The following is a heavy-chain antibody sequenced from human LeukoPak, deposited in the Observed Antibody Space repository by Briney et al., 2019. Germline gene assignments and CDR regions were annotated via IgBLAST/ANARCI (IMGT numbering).Heavy chain of an antibody. CDR2: IYTSGST. CDR3: ARAPLWFGELYPNAFDI. CDR1: GGSISSYY. V-gene: IGHV4-4*07. Sequence: TSETLSLTCTVSGGSISSYYWSWIRQPAGKGREWIGRIYTSGSTNYNPSLKSRVTISVDKSKNQFSLKLSSVTAADTAVYYCARAPLWFGELYPNAFDIWGQGTMVTVSS. J-gene: IGHJ3*02. D-gene: IGHD3-10*01.